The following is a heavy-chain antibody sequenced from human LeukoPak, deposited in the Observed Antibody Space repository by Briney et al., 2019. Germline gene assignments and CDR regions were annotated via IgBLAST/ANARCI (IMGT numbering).Heavy chain of an antibody. V-gene: IGHV3-23*01. D-gene: IGHD3-16*01. CDR3: AKFDYGDY. CDR1: GFTLRNYA. CDR2: ISGSGTNT. J-gene: IGHJ4*02. Sequence: GESLRLSCAASGFTLRNYAMSWGGQAPGKGLEWVSSISGSGTNTYYADSVKGRLTISTDTSKNTLYLQMNSLRAEDTAVYHCAKFDYGDYWGQGTLVTVSS.